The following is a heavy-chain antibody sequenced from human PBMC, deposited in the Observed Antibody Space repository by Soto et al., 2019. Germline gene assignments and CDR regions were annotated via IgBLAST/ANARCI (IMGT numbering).Heavy chain of an antibody. CDR2: IHWNDDK. V-gene: IGHV2-5*01. D-gene: IGHD3-16*01. CDR3: ADSPWGAAPDN. CDR1: GFSVSARGVG. J-gene: IGHJ4*02. Sequence: QITLKESGPTLVKPTQPLTLTCTVSGFSVSARGVGVGWIRQPPGKALEWLGIIHWNDDKRYSPSLKGRLTIIKATSKNPVVLTLTNMDPVDTGTYDCADSPWGAAPDNGGQGPPVTVSS.